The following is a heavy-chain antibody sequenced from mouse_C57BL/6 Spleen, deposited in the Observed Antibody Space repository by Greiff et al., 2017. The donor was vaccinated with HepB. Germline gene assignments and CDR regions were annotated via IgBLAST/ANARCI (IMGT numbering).Heavy chain of an antibody. Sequence: QVQLQQPGAELVKPGASVKMSCKASGYTFTSYWITWVKQRPEQGLEWIGDIYPGSGSTNYNEKFKSKATLTVDTSSSTAYMQLSSLTSEDSAVYYCARSEIYYGNPWFAYWGQGTLVTVSA. J-gene: IGHJ3*01. CDR1: GYTFTSYW. CDR3: ARSEIYYGNPWFAY. V-gene: IGHV1-55*01. CDR2: IYPGSGST. D-gene: IGHD2-1*01.